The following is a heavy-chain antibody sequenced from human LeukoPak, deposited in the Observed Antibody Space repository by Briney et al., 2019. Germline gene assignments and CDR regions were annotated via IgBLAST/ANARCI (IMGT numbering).Heavy chain of an antibody. V-gene: IGHV4-39*01. D-gene: IGHD2-2*02. CDR2: IYYSGST. J-gene: IGHJ4*02. CDR3: ASTSPGIVVVPAAIDY. Sequence: SDTLSLTCTLSGGSISSSSYYWGWIRQPPGKGLEWIGSIYYSGSTYYNPSLKSRVTISVDTSKNQFSLKLSSVTAADTAVYYCASTSPGIVVVPAAIDYWGQGTLVTVSS. CDR1: GGSISSSSYY.